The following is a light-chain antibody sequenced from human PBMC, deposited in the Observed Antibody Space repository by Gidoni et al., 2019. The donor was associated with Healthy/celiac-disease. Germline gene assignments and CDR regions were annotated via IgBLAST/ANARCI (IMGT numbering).Light chain of an antibody. Sequence: AIRLTQSPSSFSASTGDRVTITCRASQGISSYLAWYQQKPGKAPKLLIYAASTLQSGVPSRFSGSGAGTDCTITISCLQDEDFATYYCQQYYSYPWTFGQGTKVEIK. CDR3: QQYYSYPWT. V-gene: IGKV1-8*01. CDR1: QGISSY. CDR2: AAS. J-gene: IGKJ1*01.